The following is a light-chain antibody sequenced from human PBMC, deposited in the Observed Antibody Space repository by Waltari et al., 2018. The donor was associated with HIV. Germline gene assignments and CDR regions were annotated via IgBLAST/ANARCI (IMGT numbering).Light chain of an antibody. CDR2: EVN. V-gene: IGLV2-23*02. J-gene: IGLJ2*01. Sequence: QSALTQPASVSGSPGQSITISCTGTSRDVESYNLVSWYQLHPGKAPKLMIYEVNKRPSGVSHRFSGSKSGNTASLTLSGLQAEDEADYYCFSYAGSSTSHVVFGGGTKLTVL. CDR3: FSYAGSSTSHVV. CDR1: SRDVESYNL.